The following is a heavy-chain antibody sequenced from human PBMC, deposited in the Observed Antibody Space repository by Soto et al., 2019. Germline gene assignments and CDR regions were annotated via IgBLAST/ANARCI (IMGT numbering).Heavy chain of an antibody. CDR3: AKVQFDILTGNYYYYYGMDV. D-gene: IGHD3-9*01. V-gene: IGHV3-23*01. J-gene: IGHJ6*02. CDR2: ISGRGGST. Sequence: PGGSLRLSCAASGFTFRSYAMSWVRQAPGKGLEWVSAISGRGGSTYYADSVKGRFTISRDNSKNTLYLQMNSLRAEDTAVYYWAKVQFDILTGNYYYYYGMDVWGQGTTVTVSS. CDR1: GFTFRSYA.